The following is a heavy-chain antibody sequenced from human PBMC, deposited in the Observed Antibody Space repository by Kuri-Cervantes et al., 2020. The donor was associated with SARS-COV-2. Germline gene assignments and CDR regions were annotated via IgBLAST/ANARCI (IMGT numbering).Heavy chain of an antibody. CDR3: ARSGPGAISREDGAFDI. CDR2: ITPFNGNT. Sequence: SVKVSCKASGDSFDYRFLHWVRQAPGQALEWMGWITPFNGNTNYAQRFQDRVTITRDRSMSTAYMELSSLRFEDTAMYYCARSGPGAISREDGAFDIWGQGTMVTVSS. V-gene: IGHV1-45*02. CDR1: GDSFDYRF. J-gene: IGHJ3*02. D-gene: IGHD5-24*01.